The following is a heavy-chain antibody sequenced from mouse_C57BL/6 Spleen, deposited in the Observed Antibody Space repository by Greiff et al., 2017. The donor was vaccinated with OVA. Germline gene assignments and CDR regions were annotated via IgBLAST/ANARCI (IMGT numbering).Heavy chain of an antibody. V-gene: IGHV5-6*01. CDR1: GFTFSSYG. CDR3: ARGGYSNYFYAMDY. J-gene: IGHJ4*01. Sequence: EVQGVESGGDLVKPGGSLKLSCAASGFTFSSYGMSWVRQTPDKRLEWVATISSGGSYTYYPDSVQGRFSNARDNAKNTLYRQRSSLKSEDTAMYYCARGGYSNYFYAMDYWGQGTSVTVSS. D-gene: IGHD2-5*01. CDR2: ISSGGSYT.